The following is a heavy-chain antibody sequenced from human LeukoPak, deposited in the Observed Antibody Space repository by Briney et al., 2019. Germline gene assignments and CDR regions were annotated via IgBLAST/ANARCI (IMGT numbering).Heavy chain of an antibody. CDR3: AKDRITVAGGY. CDR2: ISSSSSTI. CDR1: GFTFSTYG. D-gene: IGHD6-19*01. V-gene: IGHV3-48*01. J-gene: IGHJ4*02. Sequence: PGGSLRLSCAASGFTFSTYGMNWVRQAPGKGLEWVSYISSSSSTIYYADSVKGRFTISRDNSKNTLYLQMNSLRADDTAVYYCAKDRITVAGGYWGQGTLVTVSS.